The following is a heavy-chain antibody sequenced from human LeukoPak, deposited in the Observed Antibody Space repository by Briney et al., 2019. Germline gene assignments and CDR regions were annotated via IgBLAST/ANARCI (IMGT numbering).Heavy chain of an antibody. J-gene: IGHJ5*02. CDR3: ATAMNYGYCSGGSCYKNWFDP. V-gene: IGHV1-24*01. D-gene: IGHD2-15*01. CDR1: GYTLTELS. Sequence: ASVTVSCTVSGYTLTELSMHWVRQAPGKGGGRRGGFDTEDGETIYAQKFQGTVTMTEDTSTDTAYMELSSLRSEDTAVYYCATAMNYGYCSGGSCYKNWFDPCGQGTLVTVSS. CDR2: FDTEDGET.